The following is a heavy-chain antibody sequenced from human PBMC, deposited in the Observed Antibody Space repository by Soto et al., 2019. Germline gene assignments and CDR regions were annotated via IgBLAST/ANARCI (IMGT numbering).Heavy chain of an antibody. CDR3: AREVIPLTTDWYFDL. Sequence: QLQLRESGPGLVKPSETLSLTCTVSGGSISGGVGGLYYWSWIRQPPGKGLGWIGYIYDSGSTYYNPSLKSRLTISVDTSKNQFSLRLSSVTAADPALYYCAREVIPLTTDWYFDLWGRGTLVTVSS. CDR1: GGSISGGVGGLYY. V-gene: IGHV4-30-4*01. CDR2: IYDSGST. J-gene: IGHJ2*01. D-gene: IGHD4-17*01.